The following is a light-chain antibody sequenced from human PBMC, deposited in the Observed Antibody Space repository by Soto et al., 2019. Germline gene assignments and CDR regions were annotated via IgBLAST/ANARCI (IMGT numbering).Light chain of an antibody. CDR2: KAS. V-gene: IGKV1-5*03. Sequence: DIQMTQSPSTLSASVGDRVTITCRASQSISRWLAWDQQKPGKAPKLLIYKASSLESGVPSRFSGSGSGTEFTLTISSLQPDDFATYYCQQYNSYSPWTFGQGTKVEIK. CDR1: QSISRW. J-gene: IGKJ1*01. CDR3: QQYNSYSPWT.